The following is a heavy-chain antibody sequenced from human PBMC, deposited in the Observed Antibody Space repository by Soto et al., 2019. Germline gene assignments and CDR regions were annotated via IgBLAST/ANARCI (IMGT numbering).Heavy chain of an antibody. V-gene: IGHV3-15*07. D-gene: IGHD2-2*01. J-gene: IGHJ6*02. CDR2: IKSKTDGGTT. CDR1: GFTFSNAW. Sequence: GGSLRLSCAASGFTFSNAWMNWVRQAPGKGLEWVGRIKSKTDGGTTDYAAPVKGRFTISRDDSKNTLYLQMNSLKTEDTAVYYCTTGGLVVPENYYYYGMDVWGQGTTVTVSS. CDR3: TTGGLVVPENYYYYGMDV.